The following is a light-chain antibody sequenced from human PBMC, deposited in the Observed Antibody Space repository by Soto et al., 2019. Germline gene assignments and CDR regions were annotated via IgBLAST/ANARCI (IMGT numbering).Light chain of an antibody. CDR2: HTS. J-gene: IGKJ5*01. CDR1: HSIGSS. CDR3: QQYNNWPIT. Sequence: EIVMTQSPATLSVSPGERATLSCRASHSIGSSVAWYQQKPGQAPRLLFYHTSTRATGIPARFSGSGSGTEFTLTISSLQSEDFAVYYCQQYNNWPITFGQGTRLEIK. V-gene: IGKV3-15*01.